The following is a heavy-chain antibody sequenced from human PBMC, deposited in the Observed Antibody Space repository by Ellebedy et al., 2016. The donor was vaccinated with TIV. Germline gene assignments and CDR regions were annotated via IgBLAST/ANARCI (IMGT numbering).Heavy chain of an antibody. Sequence: GESLKISCAASGFTFSSYAMSWVRQAPGKGLEWVSAISGSGGSTYYADSVKGRFTISRDNSKNTLYLQMNSLRAEDTAVYYCAKPHYSSGWYGVTHHFDYWGQGTLVTVSS. V-gene: IGHV3-23*01. J-gene: IGHJ4*02. CDR2: ISGSGGST. D-gene: IGHD6-19*01. CDR1: GFTFSSYA. CDR3: AKPHYSSGWYGVTHHFDY.